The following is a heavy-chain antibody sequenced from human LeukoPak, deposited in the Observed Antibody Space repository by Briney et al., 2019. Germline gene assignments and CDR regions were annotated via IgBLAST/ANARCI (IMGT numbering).Heavy chain of an antibody. V-gene: IGHV3-21*01. CDR3: ARGSLYYYDSSSKYFHH. J-gene: IGHJ1*01. D-gene: IGHD3-22*01. Sequence: GVSLRLSCAASGFTFSDYGMNWVRQAPGKGLEWVSSISSSSSYIFYADSVKGRFTISRDNAKNSLYLQMNSLRAEDTAVYYCARGSLYYYDSSSKYFHHWGQGALVTVSS. CDR1: GFTFSDYG. CDR2: ISSSSSYI.